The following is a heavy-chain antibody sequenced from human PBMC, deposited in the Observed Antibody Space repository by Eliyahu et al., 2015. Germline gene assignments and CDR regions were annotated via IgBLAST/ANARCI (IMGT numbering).Heavy chain of an antibody. Sequence: EVQLVESGGGLVKPGGSLXLSCXXSGXTFSSYSMNWVRQAPGKGLEWVSSISSSSSYIYYADSVKGRFTISRDNAKNSLYLQMNSLRAEDTAVYYCARGGPYGSELYWGQGTLVTVSS. V-gene: IGHV3-21*01. CDR2: ISSSSSYI. J-gene: IGHJ4*02. CDR3: ARGGPYGSELY. CDR1: GXTFSSYS. D-gene: IGHD4-17*01.